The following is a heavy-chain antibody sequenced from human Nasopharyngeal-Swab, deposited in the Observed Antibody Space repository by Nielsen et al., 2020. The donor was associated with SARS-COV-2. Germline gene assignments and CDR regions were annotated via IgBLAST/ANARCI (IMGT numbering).Heavy chain of an antibody. V-gene: IGHV3-23*01. CDR3: AKHSPHSPPGDRVFDY. J-gene: IGHJ4*02. CDR1: EFTFRTYA. Sequence: GESLKISCAASEFTFRTYAMSWVRQAPGKVLEWVSAIGGVGSPTFYADSVKGRFTISRDNSKNMLFLQMNSLTADDTAVYYCAKHSPHSPPGDRVFDYWGQGTLVTISS. CDR2: IGGVGSPT. D-gene: IGHD7-27*01.